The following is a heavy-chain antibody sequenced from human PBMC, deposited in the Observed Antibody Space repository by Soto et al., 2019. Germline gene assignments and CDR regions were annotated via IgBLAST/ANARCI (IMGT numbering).Heavy chain of an antibody. CDR2: RWYDGSNK. V-gene: IGHV3-33*01. CDR1: GFTFSSYG. Sequence: QVQLVESGGGVVQPGRSLRLSCAASGFTFSSYGMHWVRQGPGMGLEWVAVRWYDGSNKYYADSVKGRFTTSRDNSKNTLYLQMNSLRAEDTAVYYCARDCAGYSSGWYQRGGFDYWGQGTLVTVSS. D-gene: IGHD6-19*01. J-gene: IGHJ4*02. CDR3: ARDCAGYSSGWYQRGGFDY.